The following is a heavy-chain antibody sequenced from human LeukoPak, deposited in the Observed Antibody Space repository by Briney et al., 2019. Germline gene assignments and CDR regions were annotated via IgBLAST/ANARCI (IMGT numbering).Heavy chain of an antibody. CDR3: ARMVYDTSGYYPSFDY. CDR1: GGSISGYY. CDR2: IYYSGST. D-gene: IGHD3-22*01. V-gene: IGHV4-59*12. J-gene: IGHJ4*02. Sequence: SETLSLTCTVSGGSISGYYWSWIRQPPGKGLEWIGYIYYSGSTNYNPSLKSRVTISVDTSKNQFSLRLSSVTAADTAVYYCARMVYDTSGYYPSFDYWGQGTLVTVSS.